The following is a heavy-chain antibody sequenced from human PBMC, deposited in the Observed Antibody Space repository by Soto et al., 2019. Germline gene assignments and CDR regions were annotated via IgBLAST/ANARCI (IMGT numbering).Heavy chain of an antibody. J-gene: IGHJ4*02. CDR1: GCTFSSYA. CDR2: IIPIFGTA. CDR3: ARARDITGTTPYFDY. V-gene: IGHV1-69*01. D-gene: IGHD1-7*01. Sequence: SVKVSCKASGCTFSSYAISWVRQAPGQGLEWMGGIIPIFGTANYAQKFQGRVTITADESTSTAYMELSSLRSEDTAVYYCARARDITGTTPYFDYWGQGTLVTGSS.